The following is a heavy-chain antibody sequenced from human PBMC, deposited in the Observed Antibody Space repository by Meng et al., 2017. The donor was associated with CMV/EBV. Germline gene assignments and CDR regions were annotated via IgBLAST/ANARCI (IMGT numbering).Heavy chain of an antibody. CDR1: GGFISSYE. D-gene: IGHD2/OR15-2a*01. V-gene: IGHV4-59*01. J-gene: IGHJ5*02. Sequence: CTGSGGFISSYEWSWIPQPPGKGLEWIGYIYYSGSTNYNPSLKSRVTISVDTSKNQFSLKLSSVTAADTAVYYCARTLSYYLTWFDPWGQGTLVTVSS. CDR3: ARTLSYYLTWFDP. CDR2: IYYSGST.